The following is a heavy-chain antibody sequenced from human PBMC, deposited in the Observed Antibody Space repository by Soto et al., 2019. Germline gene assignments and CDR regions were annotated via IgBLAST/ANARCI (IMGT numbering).Heavy chain of an antibody. CDR1: GGSVSSGSYY. CDR2: IYYSGST. J-gene: IGHJ6*02. CDR3: ARELWYSSGWFEARYYYGMDV. Sequence: QVQLQESGPGLVKPSETLSLTCTVSGGSVSSGSYYWSWIRQPPGKGLEWIGYIYYSGSTNYNPSLMSRVTISVDTSKNQFSLKLSSVTAADTAVYYCARELWYSSGWFEARYYYGMDVWGQGTTVTVSS. D-gene: IGHD6-19*01. V-gene: IGHV4-61*01.